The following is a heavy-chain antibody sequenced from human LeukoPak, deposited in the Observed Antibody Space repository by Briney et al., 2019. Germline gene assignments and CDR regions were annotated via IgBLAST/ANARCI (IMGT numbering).Heavy chain of an antibody. CDR1: AFTVSSNY. Sequence: PGGSLRLSCADSAFTVSSNYMSWVRQAPGKGLERVSVIYSGAGTYYADSVKGRFTISTDNSKNTLYLHMNNLRAEDTAVYYCARLLSSGWLFDYWGQGTLVTVSS. CDR2: IYSGAGT. J-gene: IGHJ4*02. D-gene: IGHD6-19*01. CDR3: ARLLSSGWLFDY. V-gene: IGHV3-66*01.